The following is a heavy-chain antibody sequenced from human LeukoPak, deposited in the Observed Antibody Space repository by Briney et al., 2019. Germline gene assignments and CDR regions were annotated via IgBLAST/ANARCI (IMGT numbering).Heavy chain of an antibody. J-gene: IGHJ5*02. CDR1: GFTFSSYG. V-gene: IGHV3-7*01. CDR2: INHVGSEK. CDR3: ATYIVSAGAS. Sequence: PGRSLRLSCAASGFTFSSYGMHWVRQAPGKGLEWVANINHVGSEKYVVDSVKGRFTISRDNAKNSLFLQMNNLRAEDTAVYYCATYIVSAGASWGQGTLVTVSS. D-gene: IGHD6-13*01.